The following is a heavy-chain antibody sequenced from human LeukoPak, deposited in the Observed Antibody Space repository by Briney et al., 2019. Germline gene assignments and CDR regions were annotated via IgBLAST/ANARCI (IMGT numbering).Heavy chain of an antibody. CDR2: IYDSGST. CDR1: GGSISSHH. CDR3: ARVMGYSGYEFDY. V-gene: IGHV4-59*11. D-gene: IGHD5-12*01. Sequence: SETLSLTCTVSGGSISSHHWSWIRQPPGKGLEWIGYIYDSGSTHYNPSLKSRVTISVDTSKNQFSLKLSSVTAADTAVYFCARVMGYSGYEFDYWGQGTLVSVSS. J-gene: IGHJ4*02.